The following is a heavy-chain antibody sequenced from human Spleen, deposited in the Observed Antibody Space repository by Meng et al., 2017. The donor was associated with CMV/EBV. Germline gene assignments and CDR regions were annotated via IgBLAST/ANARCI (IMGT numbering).Heavy chain of an antibody. J-gene: IGHJ6*02. CDR2: IRYDGSNK. CDR1: TVIFSSYG. Sequence: GESLKISCAASTVIFSSYGMHWVRQAPGKGLEWVAFIRYDGSNKYYADSVKGRFTISRDNAKNSLYLQMNSLRVEDTAVYYCARTIVVVPADAPAMDVWGQGTTVTVSS. D-gene: IGHD2-2*01. CDR3: ARTIVVVPADAPAMDV. V-gene: IGHV3-30*02.